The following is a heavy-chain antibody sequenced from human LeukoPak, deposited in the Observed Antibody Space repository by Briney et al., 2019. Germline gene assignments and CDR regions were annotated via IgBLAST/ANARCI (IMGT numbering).Heavy chain of an antibody. CDR1: GFTFSSYA. Sequence: PGGSLRLSCAASGFTFSSYAMSWVRQAPGKGLEWVSAISGSGGSTYYADSVKGRFTISRDNSKNTLYLQMNSLRAEDTAVYYCAKDMGAITMVRGVIPQYFQHWGQGTLVTVSS. J-gene: IGHJ1*01. V-gene: IGHV3-23*01. CDR2: ISGSGGST. D-gene: IGHD3-10*01. CDR3: AKDMGAITMVRGVIPQYFQH.